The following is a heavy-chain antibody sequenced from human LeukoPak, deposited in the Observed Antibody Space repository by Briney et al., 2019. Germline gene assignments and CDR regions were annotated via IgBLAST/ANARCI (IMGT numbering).Heavy chain of an antibody. CDR2: IPYDGSNK. CDR3: ARSYTNYYDSRGYYYNYGMDV. V-gene: IGHV3-30-3*01. CDR1: RFTFRNYA. D-gene: IGHD3-22*01. J-gene: IGHJ6*02. Sequence: TGGSLRLSCAASRFTFRNYAMLWVRQASGKGRVGVAAIPYDGSNKYYAEFVKGQFTNSRDNYQNTVYMEMNSQRAKDTAVYYCARSYTNYYDSRGYYYNYGMDVWGQGTTVTVSS.